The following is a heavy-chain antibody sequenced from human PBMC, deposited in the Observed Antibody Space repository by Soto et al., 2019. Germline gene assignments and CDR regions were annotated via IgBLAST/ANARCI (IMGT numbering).Heavy chain of an antibody. V-gene: IGHV3-64D*06. CDR2: ISTNGGST. Sequence: HHGGSLRLSCSASGFTFSIYAMHWVRQAPGKGLEYVSSISTNGGSTHYADSVKGRFTISRDNSKNTQYLQMSSLRADDTAVYYCVKGEYYYDSSGYYPFDYWGQGTLVTVSS. D-gene: IGHD3-22*01. CDR1: GFTFSIYA. CDR3: VKGEYYYDSSGYYPFDY. J-gene: IGHJ4*02.